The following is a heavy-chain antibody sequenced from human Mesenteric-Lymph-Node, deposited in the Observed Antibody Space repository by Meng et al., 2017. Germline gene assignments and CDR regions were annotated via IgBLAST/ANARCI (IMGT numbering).Heavy chain of an antibody. CDR1: GYSISSTNW. CDR3: ARNVPGTSAYYD. V-gene: IGHV4-28*01. D-gene: IGHD3-22*01. Sequence: QLQLQEQGPGLVKPSDTLSLTCAVSGYSISSTNWWGWIRQPPGKGLEWIGYIYYSGSTSYNPSLKSRVTMSVDTSKNQFSLNLNSVTAVDTAVYYCARNVPGTSAYYDWGQGTLVTVSS. CDR2: IYYSGST. J-gene: IGHJ4*02.